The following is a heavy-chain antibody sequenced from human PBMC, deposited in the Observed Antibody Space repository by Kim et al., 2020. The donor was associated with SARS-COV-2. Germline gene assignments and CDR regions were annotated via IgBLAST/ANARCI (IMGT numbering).Heavy chain of an antibody. CDR2: IIPIFGTA. V-gene: IGHV1-69*13. CDR1: GGTLSIYA. CDR3: ARDLHYYDSSGSYSAVVPVAFDI. D-gene: IGHD3-22*01. J-gene: IGHJ3*02. Sequence: SVKVSCKASGGTLSIYAISWVRQAPGQGLEWMGGIIPIFGTANYAQKFQGRVTITADESTSTAYMELSSLRSEDTAVYYCARDLHYYDSSGSYSAVVPVAFDIWGQGTMVTVSS.